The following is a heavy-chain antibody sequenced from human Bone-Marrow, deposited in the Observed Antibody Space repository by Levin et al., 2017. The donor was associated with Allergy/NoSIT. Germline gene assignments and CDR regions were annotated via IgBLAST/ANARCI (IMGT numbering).Heavy chain of an antibody. J-gene: IGHJ4*02. CDR1: SVSISPYY. D-gene: IGHD6-6*01. V-gene: IGHV4-59*01. Sequence: SETLSLTCTFSSVSISPYYWNWIRQPPGKGLERIGYVSNSGNTNYRPSLKGRVTMSVDTSRKQISLKLTSMTPADTAVYYCTGGGAARPGYWGQGILVTVSS. CDR2: VSNSGNT. CDR3: TGGGAARPGY.